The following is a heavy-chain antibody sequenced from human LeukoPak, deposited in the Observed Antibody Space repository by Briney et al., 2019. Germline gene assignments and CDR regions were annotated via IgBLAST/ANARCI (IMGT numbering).Heavy chain of an antibody. J-gene: IGHJ6*03. D-gene: IGHD6-13*01. CDR3: ARDLSSWSAYYYMDV. CDR2: INPNSGGT. V-gene: IGHV1-2*02. CDR1: GYTFTGYY. Sequence: ASVKVSCKASGYTFTGYYMHWVRQAPGQGLEWMGWINPNSGGTNYAQKFRGRVTMTRDTSISTAYMELSRLRSDDTAVYYCARDLSSWSAYYYMDVWGKGTTVTVSS.